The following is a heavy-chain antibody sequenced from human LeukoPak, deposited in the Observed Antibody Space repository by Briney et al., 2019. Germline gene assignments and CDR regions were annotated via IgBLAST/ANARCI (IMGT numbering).Heavy chain of an antibody. Sequence: SVKVSCKASGGTFSSYAISWVRQAPGQGLEWMGGIIPIFGTANYAQKFQGRVTITTDESTSTAYMELSSLRSEETAVYYCASYYAGYGDYRGTPNAFDIWGQGTMVTVSS. J-gene: IGHJ3*02. V-gene: IGHV1-69*05. CDR3: ASYYAGYGDYRGTPNAFDI. D-gene: IGHD4-17*01. CDR1: GGTFSSYA. CDR2: IIPIFGTA.